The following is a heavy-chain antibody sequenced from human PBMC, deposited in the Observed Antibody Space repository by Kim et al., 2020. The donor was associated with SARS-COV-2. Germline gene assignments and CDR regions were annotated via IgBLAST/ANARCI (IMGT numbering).Heavy chain of an antibody. CDR2: ISYDGSNK. V-gene: IGHV3-30*18. Sequence: GGSLRLSCAASGFTFSSYGMHWVRQAPGKGLEWVAVISYDGSNKYYADSVKGRFTISRDNSKNTLYLQMNSLRAEDTAVYYCAKESGSGSYSAWTYYYYGMDVWGQGTTVPVPS. CDR3: AKESGSGSYSAWTYYYYGMDV. CDR1: GFTFSSYG. D-gene: IGHD3-10*01. J-gene: IGHJ6*02.